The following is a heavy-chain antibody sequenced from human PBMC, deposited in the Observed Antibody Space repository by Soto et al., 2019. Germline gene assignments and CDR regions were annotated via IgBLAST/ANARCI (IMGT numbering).Heavy chain of an antibody. J-gene: IGHJ6*02. Sequence: PGESLKISCKGSGYSFTSYWIGWVRQMPGKGLEWMGIIYPGDSDTRYSPSFQGQVTISADKSISTAYLQWSSLKASDTAMYYCARHYSSSPGIHYHYGMDFWGQGTTVTGSS. V-gene: IGHV5-51*01. CDR2: IYPGDSDT. CDR3: ARHYSSSPGIHYHYGMDF. CDR1: GYSFTSYW. D-gene: IGHD6-6*01.